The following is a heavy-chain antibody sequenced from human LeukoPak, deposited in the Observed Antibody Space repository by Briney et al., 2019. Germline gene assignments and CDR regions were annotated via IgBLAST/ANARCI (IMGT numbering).Heavy chain of an antibody. CDR3: ARDQTGYDFWSGYSIPYYFDY. J-gene: IGHJ4*02. CDR1: GGSFSGYY. Sequence: KPSETLSLTCAVYGGSFSGYYWSWIRQPPGKGLEWIGSIYYSGSTYYNPSLKSRVTISVDTSKNQFSLKLSSVTAADTAVYYCARDQTGYDFWSGYSIPYYFDYWGQGTLVTVSS. CDR2: IYYSGST. V-gene: IGHV4-34*01. D-gene: IGHD3-3*01.